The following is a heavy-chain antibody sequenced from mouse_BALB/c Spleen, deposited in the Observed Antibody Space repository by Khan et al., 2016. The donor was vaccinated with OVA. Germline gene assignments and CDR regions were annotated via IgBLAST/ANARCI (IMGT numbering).Heavy chain of an antibody. V-gene: IGHV1-7*01. CDR1: GYTFTTYW. Sequence: QVQLQQPGAELAKPGASVKMSCTASGYTFTTYWMHWVKQRPGQGLEWIGYINPTSGYTDYNDKLKDRATLSADKSSSTAYMQLNSLTSEDSAVYYGTRDRIDYWGQGTTLTVSS. CDR3: TRDRIDY. CDR2: INPTSGYT. J-gene: IGHJ2*01.